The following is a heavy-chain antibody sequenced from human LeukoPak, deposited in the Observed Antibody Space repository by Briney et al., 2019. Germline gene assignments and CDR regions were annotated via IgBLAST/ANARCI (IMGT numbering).Heavy chain of an antibody. CDR3: ARHVRSGYNLLDY. CDR1: GGSISSSSYY. V-gene: IGHV4-39*01. D-gene: IGHD5-24*01. CDR2: SYYSWST. J-gene: IGHJ4*02. Sequence: TSAGTLCLTCAVSGGSISSSSYYWVWIRQPPGKGRVWIGSSYYSWSTYYNPPLKSPINISVDTSKNQFSLKLTSVTAADTAVYYSARHVRSGYNLLDYWGQGTLVTVSS.